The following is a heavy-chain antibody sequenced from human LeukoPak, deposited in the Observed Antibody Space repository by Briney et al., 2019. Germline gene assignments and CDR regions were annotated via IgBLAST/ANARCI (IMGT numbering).Heavy chain of an antibody. V-gene: IGHV3-30-3*01. CDR1: GFPFTDYV. J-gene: IGHJ4*02. CDR3: ARDPVLGAPDYLDY. D-gene: IGHD1-26*01. Sequence: PGRSLRLSCTVSGFPFTDYVIHWVRQAPGKGLEWVAVTSADESIKIYNDSVRGRFTIPRDNSKNIQYLQMNSVRVEDTAVYYCARDPVLGAPDYLDYWGRGTLVTVSS. CDR2: TSADESIK.